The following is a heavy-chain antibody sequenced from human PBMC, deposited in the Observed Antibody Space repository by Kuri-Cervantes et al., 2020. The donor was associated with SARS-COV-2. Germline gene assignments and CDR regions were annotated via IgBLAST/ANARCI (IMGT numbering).Heavy chain of an antibody. CDR1: GFTFSSYA. CDR2: ISSNGGST. D-gene: IGHD3-16*01. J-gene: IGHJ4*02. Sequence: GGSLRLSCSASGFTFSSYAMHWVRQAPGKGLEYVSAISSNGGSTYYADSVKGRFTISRDNSKNTLYLQMSSLRAEDTAVYYCARDLGEGPTGYWGQGTLVTVSS. CDR3: ARDLGEGPTGY. V-gene: IGHV3-64D*08.